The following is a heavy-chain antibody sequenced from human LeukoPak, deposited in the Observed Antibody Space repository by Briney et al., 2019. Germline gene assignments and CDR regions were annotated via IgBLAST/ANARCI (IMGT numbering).Heavy chain of an antibody. CDR2: TSAYNGHT. CDR3: ARTTGMNDY. J-gene: IGHJ4*02. Sequence: VKVSCKASGCTFTRYGISWVRQAPGQGLEWMGWTSAYNGHTTYAQKVQGRVTMTTDTSTNTGYMELRSLTSDDTAVYYCARTTGMNDYWGQGTLVTVSS. CDR1: GCTFTRYG. V-gene: IGHV1-18*01. D-gene: IGHD1-1*01.